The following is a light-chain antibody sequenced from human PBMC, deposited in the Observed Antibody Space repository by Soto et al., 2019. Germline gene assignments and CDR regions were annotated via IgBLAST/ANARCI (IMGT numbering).Light chain of an antibody. V-gene: IGKV3-15*01. Sequence: IEMTQSPATLSVSPGERATLSCRASQSVSSNLVWYQQKPGQAPRLLIYGASTRVTGIPARFSDSGSGTEFTLTISSLQSEDFAVYYCQQYHNWWTFGQGTKAEIK. CDR3: QQYHNWWT. J-gene: IGKJ1*01. CDR2: GAS. CDR1: QSVSSN.